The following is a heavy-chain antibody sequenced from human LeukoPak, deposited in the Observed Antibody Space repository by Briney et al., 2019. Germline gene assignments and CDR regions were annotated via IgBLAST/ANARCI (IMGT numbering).Heavy chain of an antibody. CDR1: GYTFINYG. D-gene: IGHD6-19*01. CDR2: ISTYDGNT. J-gene: IGHJ4*02. Sequence: ASVKVSSKASGYTFINYGISWVRQAPGQGLEWMGWISTYDGNTNYAQKLQGRVTMTTDTSTSTAYMELRSLRSDDTAVYYCAREGWSRGIDYWGQGTLVTVSS. V-gene: IGHV1-18*01. CDR3: AREGWSRGIDY.